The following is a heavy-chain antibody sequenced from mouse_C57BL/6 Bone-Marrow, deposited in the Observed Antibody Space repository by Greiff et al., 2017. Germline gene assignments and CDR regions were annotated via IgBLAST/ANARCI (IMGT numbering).Heavy chain of an antibody. V-gene: IGHV3-6*01. J-gene: IGHJ2*01. D-gene: IGHD5-1*01. Sequence: EESGPGLVKPSQSLSLTCSVTGYSITSGYYWNWIRQFPGNKLEWMGYISYDGSNNYNPSLKNRISITRDTSKNQFFLKLNSVTTEDTATYYCARGSNFFDYWGQGTTLTVSS. CDR1: GYSITSGYY. CDR3: ARGSNFFDY. CDR2: ISYDGSN.